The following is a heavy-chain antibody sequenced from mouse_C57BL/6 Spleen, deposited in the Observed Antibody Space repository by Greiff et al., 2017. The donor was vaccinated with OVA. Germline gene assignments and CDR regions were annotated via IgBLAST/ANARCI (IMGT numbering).Heavy chain of an antibody. V-gene: IGHV5-4*01. CDR3: AREDYLRGPWFAY. J-gene: IGHJ3*01. Sequence: DVKLVESGGGLVKPGGSLKLSCAASGFTFSSYAMSWVRQTPEKRLEWVATISDGGSYTYYPDNVKGRFTISRDNAKNNLYLQMSHLKSEDTAMYYCAREDYLRGPWFAYWGQGTLVTVSA. CDR2: ISDGGSYT. D-gene: IGHD1-1*02. CDR1: GFTFSSYA.